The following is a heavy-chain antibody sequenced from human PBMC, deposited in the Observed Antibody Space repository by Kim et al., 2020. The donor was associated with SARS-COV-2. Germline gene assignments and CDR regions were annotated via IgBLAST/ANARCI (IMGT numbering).Heavy chain of an antibody. CDR3: AKHFGSSGSEFHH. J-gene: IGHJ1*01. V-gene: IGHV3-23*01. Sequence: YYADSVKGRFIIARDKSKNTRHRQMNSLRAEDTAIYYCAKHFGSSGSEFHHWGQGTLVTVSS. D-gene: IGHD3-22*01.